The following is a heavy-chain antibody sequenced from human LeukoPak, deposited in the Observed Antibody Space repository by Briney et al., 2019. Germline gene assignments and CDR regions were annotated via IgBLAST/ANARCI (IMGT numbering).Heavy chain of an antibody. CDR2: IYYSGST. D-gene: IGHD3-22*01. V-gene: IGHV4-59*01. CDR3: ARDYVDGSGPDAFDI. CDR1: GGSISSYY. J-gene: IGHJ3*02. Sequence: SETLSLTCTVSGGSISSYYWSWIRQPPGKGLEWIGYIYYSGSTNYNPSLMSRVTISVDTSKNQFSLKLSSVTAADTAVYYCARDYVDGSGPDAFDIWGQGTMVTVSS.